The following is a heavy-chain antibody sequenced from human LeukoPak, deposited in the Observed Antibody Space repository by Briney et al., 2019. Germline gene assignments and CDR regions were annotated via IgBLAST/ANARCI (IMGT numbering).Heavy chain of an antibody. CDR2: ISGSGGST. J-gene: IGHJ4*02. Sequence: QPGGSLRLSCAASGFTFSSYSMNWVRQAPGKGLEWVSAISGSGGSTYYADSVKGRFTISRDNSKNTLYLQMNSLRAEDTAVYYCANTNGGKLIWGYYFDYWGQETLVTVSS. CDR1: GFTFSSYS. D-gene: IGHD4-23*01. CDR3: ANTNGGKLIWGYYFDY. V-gene: IGHV3-23*01.